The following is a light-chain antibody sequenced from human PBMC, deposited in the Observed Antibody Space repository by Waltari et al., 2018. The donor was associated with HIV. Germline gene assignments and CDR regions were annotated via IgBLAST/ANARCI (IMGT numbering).Light chain of an antibody. J-gene: IGLJ2*01. CDR2: NNN. CDR1: RSTIGSNP. Sequence: QSGLTQPPSAAGTPGQRVTFSFSGRRSTIGSNPVDWNHKLPGTAPRFLKNNNNQRPSGVQDRFSGSKSGTSASLAISGLQSEDEADYYCAAWDDSLNGHVLFGGGTKLTVL. V-gene: IGLV1-44*01. CDR3: AAWDDSLNGHVL.